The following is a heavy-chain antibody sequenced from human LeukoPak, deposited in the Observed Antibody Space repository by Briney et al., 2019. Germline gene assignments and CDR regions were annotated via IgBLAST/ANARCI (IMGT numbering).Heavy chain of an antibody. D-gene: IGHD4-17*01. CDR1: GGSISSSSHY. CDR2: IYYSGST. CDR3: ATHFPSGDYFDY. V-gene: IGHV4-39*01. Sequence: SETLSLTCTVSGGSISSSSHYWGWIRQPPGKGLEWIGSIYYSGSTYYNPSLKSRVTISVDTSKNQFSLKLSSVTAADTAVYYCATHFPSGDYFDYWGQGTLVTVSS. J-gene: IGHJ4*02.